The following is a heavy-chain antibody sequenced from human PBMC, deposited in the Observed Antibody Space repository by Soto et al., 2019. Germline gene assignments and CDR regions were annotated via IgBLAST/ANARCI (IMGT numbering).Heavy chain of an antibody. V-gene: IGHV3-30*18. D-gene: IGHD6-13*01. J-gene: IGHJ6*02. CDR3: AKEPRVYYYYYGMDV. CDR1: GFTFSSYG. CDR2: ISYDGSNK. Sequence: PGGSLRLSCAASGFTFSSYGMHWVRQAPGKGLEWVAVISYDGSNKYYADSVKGRFTISRDNSKNTLYLQVNSLRAEDTAVYYCAKEPRVYYYYYGMDVWGQGTTVTVSS.